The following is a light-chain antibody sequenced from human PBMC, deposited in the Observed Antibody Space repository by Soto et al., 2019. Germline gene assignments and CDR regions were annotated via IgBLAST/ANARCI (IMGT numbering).Light chain of an antibody. V-gene: IGKV1-39*01. CDR1: QSIISY. Sequence: DIQMTQSPSSLSASVGDRVTITCRASQSIISYLNCYQQKPGKAPKLLIYAASSLQSGVPSRFSGSGSGTDFTLTISSLQPEDFATYYCQQSYSTPYTFGQGTKLEIK. CDR3: QQSYSTPYT. CDR2: AAS. J-gene: IGKJ2*01.